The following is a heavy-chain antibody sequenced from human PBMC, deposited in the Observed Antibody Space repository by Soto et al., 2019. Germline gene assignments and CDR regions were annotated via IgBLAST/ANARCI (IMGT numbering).Heavy chain of an antibody. CDR1: GYTFTSYG. CDR3: ARHSYYGSGGAY. D-gene: IGHD3-10*01. Sequence: QVQLVQSGAEVKKPGASVKVSCKASGYTFTSYGISWVRQAPGQGLEWMGWISAYNGNTNYAQKLQGRVTMTTDTSTSTAYMELVRLRSYHTAVHYPARHSYYGSGGAYSGQGTLVTVSS. J-gene: IGHJ4*02. V-gene: IGHV1-18*01. CDR2: ISAYNGNT.